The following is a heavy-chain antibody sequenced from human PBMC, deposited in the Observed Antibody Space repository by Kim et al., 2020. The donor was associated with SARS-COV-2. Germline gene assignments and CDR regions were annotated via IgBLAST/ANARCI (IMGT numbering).Heavy chain of an antibody. CDR1: GFTFSSYD. V-gene: IGHV3-13*01. D-gene: IGHD3-10*01. Sequence: GGSLRLSCAASGFTFSSYDMHWVRQATGKGLVWVSAIGTAGATYYPGSVKGRFTISRENAKHSLYLQMNSLRAGDTAVYYCARAGDYYGSGSYYSCYYM. J-gene: IGHJ6*03. CDR2: IGTAGAT. CDR3: ARAGDYYGSGSYYSCYYM.